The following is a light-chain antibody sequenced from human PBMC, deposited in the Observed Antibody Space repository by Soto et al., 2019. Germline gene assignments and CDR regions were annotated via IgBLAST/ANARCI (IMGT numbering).Light chain of an antibody. CDR2: DAS. Sequence: EIVLTQSPATLSLSPGERATLSCRASQSVSSYLAWYQQKPGQAPRLLIYDASNRATGIPARFSGSGSGTDFTLTISSLEPEDFAVYYSQQRSNWPPEITFGPGTKVDIK. J-gene: IGKJ3*01. CDR3: QQRSNWPPEIT. CDR1: QSVSSY. V-gene: IGKV3-11*01.